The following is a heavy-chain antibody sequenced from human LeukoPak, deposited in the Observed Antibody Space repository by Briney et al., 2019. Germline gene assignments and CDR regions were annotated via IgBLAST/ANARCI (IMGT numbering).Heavy chain of an antibody. V-gene: IGHV4-61*02. CDR3: ARGYSSGYWYFDL. CDR2: IYASGSN. CDR1: GGSISSGNYY. Sequence: SQTLSLTCTVSGGSISSGNYYWSWIRQPAGKGLEWIGRIYASGSNNHNPSLKSRVTISIDTSKIQFSLKLSSVTAADTAVYYCARGYSSGYWYFDLWGRGTLVTVSS. D-gene: IGHD5-18*01. J-gene: IGHJ2*01.